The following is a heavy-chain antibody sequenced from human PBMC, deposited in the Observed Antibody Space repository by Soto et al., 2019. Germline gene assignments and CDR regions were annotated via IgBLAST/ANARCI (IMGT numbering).Heavy chain of an antibody. CDR1: GFTFSDYY. V-gene: IGHV3-11*01. D-gene: IGHD2-2*01. J-gene: IGHJ6*03. CDR2: ISSSGSTI. Sequence: QVQLVESGGGLVKPGGSLRLSCAASGFTFSDYYMSWIRQAPGKGLEWVSYISSSGSTIYYADSVKGRFTISRDNATNTLYLQMNSLRAEDTAVYYCARDADCSSTSSPWDYYYMDVWGKGTTVTVSS. CDR3: ARDADCSSTSSPWDYYYMDV.